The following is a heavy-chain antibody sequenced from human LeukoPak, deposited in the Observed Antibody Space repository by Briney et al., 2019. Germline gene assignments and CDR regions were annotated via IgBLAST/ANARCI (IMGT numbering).Heavy chain of an antibody. J-gene: IGHJ4*02. CDR3: ARDLYTMVRDVGRSLGY. Sequence: PGGSLRLSCAASGFIFSTYSMNWVRQAPGKGLEWVSSISSSSIYIYYADSVKGRFTISRDNAKNSLYLQMNSLRAEDTAVYYCARDLYTMVRDVGRSLGYWGQGTLVTVSS. V-gene: IGHV3-21*04. D-gene: IGHD3-10*01. CDR1: GFIFSTYS. CDR2: ISSSSIYI.